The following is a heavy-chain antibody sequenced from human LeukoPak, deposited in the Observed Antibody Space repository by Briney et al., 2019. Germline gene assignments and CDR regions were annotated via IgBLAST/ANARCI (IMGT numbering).Heavy chain of an antibody. CDR1: GLIFRDFA. CDR2: ISRDGRTT. V-gene: IGHV3-74*01. J-gene: IGHJ4*02. D-gene: IGHD3-10*01. CDR3: LRDVIR. Sequence: GGSLRLSCAASGLIFRDFAMYWVRQPPGKEPMWVSFISRDGRTTNYADSVKGRFTISRDSAKNAVYLQMNSLRVDDTGVYYCLRDVIRGGQGVLVTVSS.